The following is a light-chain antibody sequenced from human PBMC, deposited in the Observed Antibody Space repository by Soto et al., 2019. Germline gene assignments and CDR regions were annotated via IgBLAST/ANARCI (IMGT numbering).Light chain of an antibody. V-gene: IGLV3-1*01. CDR2: QHS. CDR1: KLGDKF. Sequence: SYELTQPPSVSVSPGQTASITCSGDKLGDKFASWYQQRPGQSPVLVIYQHSKRPSGIPERFSGSTSGNTATLTISGTQAMDQADYYCQAGDRPVVFGGGTKLTVL. J-gene: IGLJ2*01. CDR3: QAGDRPVV.